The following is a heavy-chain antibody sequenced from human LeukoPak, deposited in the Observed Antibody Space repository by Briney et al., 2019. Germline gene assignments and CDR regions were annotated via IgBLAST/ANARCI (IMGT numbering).Heavy chain of an antibody. J-gene: IGHJ4*02. V-gene: IGHV3-7*01. CDR1: GFTFSNYW. Sequence: GGSLRLSCAASGFTFSNYWMTWVRQAPGKGLEWVANIKQDGSEKYYVDSVKGRFTISRDNAKNSLYLQMNSLRAEDTAVYYCARSRGYDFWSGHQPLDYWGQGTLVTVSS. D-gene: IGHD3-3*01. CDR3: ARSRGYDFWSGHQPLDY. CDR2: IKQDGSEK.